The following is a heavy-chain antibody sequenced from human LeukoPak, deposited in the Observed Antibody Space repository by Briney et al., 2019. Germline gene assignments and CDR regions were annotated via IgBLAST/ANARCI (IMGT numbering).Heavy chain of an antibody. CDR1: GGSISSSSYY. CDR3: ARQGDPYNWFDP. Sequence: SETLSLTCTVSGGSISSSSYYWGWIRQPPGKGLEWIGTIYYSGSTYFNPSLKSRVTISVDTSQNQFSLKVSSVTAADTAVYYCARQGDPYNWFDPWGQGTLVTVSS. V-gene: IGHV4-39*01. J-gene: IGHJ5*02. CDR2: IYYSGST.